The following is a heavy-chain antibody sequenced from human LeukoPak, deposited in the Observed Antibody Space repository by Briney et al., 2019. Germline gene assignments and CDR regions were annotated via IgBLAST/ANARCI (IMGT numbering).Heavy chain of an antibody. CDR1: GYTFTSYY. V-gene: IGHV1-46*01. Sequence: ASVKVSCKASGYTFTSYYMHWVRQAPGQGLEWMGIINPSGGSTSYAQKFQGRVTMTRDTSTSTVYMELSRLRSDDTAVYYCARVPSGSYPDYYFDYWGQGTLVTVSS. CDR3: ARVPSGSYPDYYFDY. D-gene: IGHD1-26*01. J-gene: IGHJ4*02. CDR2: INPSGGST.